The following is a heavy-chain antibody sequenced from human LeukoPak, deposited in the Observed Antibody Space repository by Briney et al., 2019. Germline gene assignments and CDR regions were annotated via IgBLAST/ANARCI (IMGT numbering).Heavy chain of an antibody. D-gene: IGHD4-17*01. CDR2: FDPEDGET. CDR1: GYTLTELS. Sequence: AASVKVSCKVSGYTLTELSMHWVRQAPGKGLEWMGGFDPEDGETIYAQKFQGRVTMTEDTSTDTAYMELSSLRSEDTAVYYCATHTTVTRTSYYYYGMDVWGQGTTVTVSS. J-gene: IGHJ6*02. CDR3: ATHTTVTRTSYYYYGMDV. V-gene: IGHV1-24*01.